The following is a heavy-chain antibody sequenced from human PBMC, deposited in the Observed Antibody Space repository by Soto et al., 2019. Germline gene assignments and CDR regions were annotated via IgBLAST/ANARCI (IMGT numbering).Heavy chain of an antibody. CDR3: ARDKAVAGDAFDY. Sequence: QVQLVESGGGVVQPGRSLRLSCAASGFTFSSYAMHWVRQAPGKGLEWVAVISYDGSNKYYADSVKGRFTISRDNSKNTLYLQMNSLRAGDTAVYYCARDKAVAGDAFDYWGQGTLVTVSS. J-gene: IGHJ4*02. CDR2: ISYDGSNK. V-gene: IGHV3-30-3*01. CDR1: GFTFSSYA. D-gene: IGHD6-19*01.